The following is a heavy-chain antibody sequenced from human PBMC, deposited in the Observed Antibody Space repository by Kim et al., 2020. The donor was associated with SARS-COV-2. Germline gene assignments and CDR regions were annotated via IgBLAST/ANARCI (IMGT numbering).Heavy chain of an antibody. CDR3: ARGGDRGYSYGLIFDY. CDR2: IIPIFGTA. D-gene: IGHD5-18*01. J-gene: IGHJ4*02. V-gene: IGHV1-69*13. CDR1: GGTFSSYA. Sequence: SVKVSCKASGGTFSSYAISWVRQAPGQGLEWMGGIIPIFGTANYAQKFQGRVTITADESTSTAYMELSSLRSEDTAVYYCARGGDRGYSYGLIFDYWGQGTLVTVSS.